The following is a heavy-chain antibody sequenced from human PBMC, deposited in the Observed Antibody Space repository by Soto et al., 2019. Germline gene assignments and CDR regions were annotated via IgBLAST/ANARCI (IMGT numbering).Heavy chain of an antibody. Sequence: GESLKISCKGSGYSFTSYCIGWLSQMPGKGLDWMGTINPGDSDTRYSPSFQGQVTISADKSISTAYLQWSSLKASDTAMYYCARRNGPTAFDIWGQGTMVTVSS. CDR1: GYSFTSYC. D-gene: IGHD4-4*01. CDR3: ARRNGPTAFDI. CDR2: INPGDSDT. J-gene: IGHJ3*02. V-gene: IGHV5-51*01.